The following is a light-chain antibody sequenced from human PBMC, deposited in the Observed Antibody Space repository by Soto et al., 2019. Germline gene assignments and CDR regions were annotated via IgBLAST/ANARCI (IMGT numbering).Light chain of an antibody. V-gene: IGKV3-11*01. J-gene: IGKJ1*01. Sequence: EIVLTQSPGTLSLSPGERATLSCRASQGVSSYLAWYQQKPGQAPKLLIYDASNRATGIPARFSGSGSGTDFTLTISSLEPEDFAVYYCQQRSNWPPWTFGQGTKVEIK. CDR3: QQRSNWPPWT. CDR1: QGVSSY. CDR2: DAS.